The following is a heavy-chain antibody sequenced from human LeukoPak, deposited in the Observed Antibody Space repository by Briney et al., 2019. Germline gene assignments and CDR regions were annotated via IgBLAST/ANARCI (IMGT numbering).Heavy chain of an antibody. CDR1: GFTFDDYA. V-gene: IGHV3-9*01. CDR3: ARSRFRYSYGSH. Sequence: PGGSLRLSCAASGFTFDDYAMHWVRQAPGKGLEWVSGISWNSGSIGYADSVKGRFTISRDNAKNSLYLQMNSLRAEDTAVYYCARSRFRYSYGSHWGQGTLVTVSS. D-gene: IGHD5-18*01. J-gene: IGHJ4*02. CDR2: ISWNSGSI.